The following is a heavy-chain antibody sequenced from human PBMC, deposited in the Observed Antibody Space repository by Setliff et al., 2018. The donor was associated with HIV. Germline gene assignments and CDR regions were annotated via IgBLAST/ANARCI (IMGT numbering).Heavy chain of an antibody. CDR1: GGSFSGHY. CDR3: ARLGYNYDSSGHGL. D-gene: IGHD3-22*01. J-gene: IGHJ4*02. CDR2: INHSGST. V-gene: IGHV4-34*01. Sequence: PSETLSLTCAVYGGSFSGHYWNWFRQPPGKGLEWIGEINHSGSTNYKSSLKSRVTISADTSKRQFSLKLSSVTAADTAVYYCARLGYNYDSSGHGLWGQGTQVTVSS.